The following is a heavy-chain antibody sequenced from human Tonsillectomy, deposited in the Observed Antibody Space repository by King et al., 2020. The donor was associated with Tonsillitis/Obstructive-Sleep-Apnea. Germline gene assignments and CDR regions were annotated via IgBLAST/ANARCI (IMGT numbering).Heavy chain of an antibody. J-gene: IGHJ4*02. Sequence: VQLVESGGGLEQPGGSLRLSCAASGFTFRSYAMSWVRQAPGNGLEWVSAISGSGGSTNYADSVKGRFTISRDNSKNTLYLQMNSLRAEDTAVYYCAKAPTTVTHEGFDYWGQGTLVTVSS. CDR1: GFTFRSYA. CDR2: ISGSGGST. CDR3: AKAPTTVTHEGFDY. V-gene: IGHV3-23*04. D-gene: IGHD4-17*01.